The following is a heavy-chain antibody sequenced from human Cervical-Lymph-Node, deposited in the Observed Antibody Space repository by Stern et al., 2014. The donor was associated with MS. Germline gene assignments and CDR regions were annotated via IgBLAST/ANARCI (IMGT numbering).Heavy chain of an antibody. V-gene: IGHV4-61*02. Sequence: QVQLQESGPGLVKPSQTLSLTCTVSGGSISSGIYYWNWIRQPAGKGLEWIGRIFASGSTNYNPSLTSRTSLSVETSKTQSSPKLPSVTAADTAVYYCARDRGSGYSSGYEFYFDYWGQGTLVTVSS. J-gene: IGHJ4*02. CDR3: ARDRGSGYSSGYEFYFDY. D-gene: IGHD6-19*01. CDR2: IFASGST. CDR1: GGSISSGIYY.